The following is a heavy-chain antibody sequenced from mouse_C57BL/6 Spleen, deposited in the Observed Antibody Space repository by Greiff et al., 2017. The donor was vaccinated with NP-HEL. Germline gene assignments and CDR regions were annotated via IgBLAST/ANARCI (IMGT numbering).Heavy chain of an antibody. Sequence: VQLQESGAELARPGASVKLSCKASGYTFTSYGISWVKQRTGQGLEWIGEIYPRSGNTYYNEKFKGKATLTADKSSSTAYMELRSLTSEDSAVYFCARENYGNPTGDAMDYWGQRTLVTVSS. D-gene: IGHD2-1*01. J-gene: IGHJ4*01. CDR1: GYTFTSYG. V-gene: IGHV1-81*01. CDR3: ARENYGNPTGDAMDY. CDR2: IYPRSGNT.